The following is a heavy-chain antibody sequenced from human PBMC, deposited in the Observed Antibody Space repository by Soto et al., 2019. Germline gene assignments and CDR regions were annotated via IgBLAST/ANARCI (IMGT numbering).Heavy chain of an antibody. J-gene: IGHJ3*01. V-gene: IGHV1-69*18. Sequence: QVQLVQSGAEVKKPGSSVKVSCKASGGTFGNYAVSWLRQAPGQGLAWMGTIIPVFTKATYAQKFQGRVTVTEDDSSTTAYMQLNSPRSHDTAIYYCARMGHPISSAFALWGQGTIVTVSS. CDR1: GGTFGNYA. CDR3: ARMGHPISSAFAL. CDR2: IIPVFTKA.